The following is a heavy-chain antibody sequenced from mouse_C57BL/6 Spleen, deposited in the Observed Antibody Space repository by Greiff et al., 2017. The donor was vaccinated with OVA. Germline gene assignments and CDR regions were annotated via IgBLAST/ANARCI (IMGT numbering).Heavy chain of an antibody. Sequence: QVQLQQSGPELVKPGASVKISCKASGYAFSSSWMNWVKQRPGKGLEWIGRIYPGDGDTNYNGKFKGKATLTADKSYSTAYMQLSSLTSEDSAVYFCASLYGSSYNWYFEGWGTGTTVTVSS. CDR1: GYAFSSSW. V-gene: IGHV1-82*01. CDR3: ASLYGSSYNWYFEG. J-gene: IGHJ1*03. D-gene: IGHD1-1*01. CDR2: IYPGDGDT.